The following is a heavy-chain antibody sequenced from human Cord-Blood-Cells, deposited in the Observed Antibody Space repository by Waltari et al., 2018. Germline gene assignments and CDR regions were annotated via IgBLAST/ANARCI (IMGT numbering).Heavy chain of an antibody. D-gene: IGHD3-3*01. CDR3: ATKNYDFWSGYPVWYFDL. V-gene: IGHV1-24*01. CDR2: VDPEDGET. J-gene: IGHJ2*01. CDR1: GYTLTELS. Sequence: QVQLVQSGAEVKKPGASVKVSCKVSGYTLTELSMHWVRQAPGKGLEWMGGVDPEDGETSYAQKFQGRVTMTEDTSTDTAYMELSSLRSEDTAVYYCATKNYDFWSGYPVWYFDLWGRGTLVTVSS.